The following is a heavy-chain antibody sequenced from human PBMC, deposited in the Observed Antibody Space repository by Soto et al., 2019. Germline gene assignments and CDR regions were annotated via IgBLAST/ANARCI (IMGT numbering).Heavy chain of an antibody. Sequence: QVQLQESGPGLVKPSGTLSLTCVVSGGSITSDHWWTWVRQPPGKGLEWVGEIGHGGNTRYSVSLKSQATISVDTFNNRFSLTLTSVTAADTATYYCAKGGDISGPGGGYSWFDPWGQGTLVTVSS. CDR2: IGHGGNT. V-gene: IGHV4-4*02. D-gene: IGHD6-19*01. J-gene: IGHJ5*02. CDR1: GGSITSDHW. CDR3: AKGGDISGPGGGYSWFDP.